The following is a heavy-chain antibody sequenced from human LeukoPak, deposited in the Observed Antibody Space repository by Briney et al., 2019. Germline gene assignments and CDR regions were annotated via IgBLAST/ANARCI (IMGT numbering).Heavy chain of an antibody. Sequence: GGSLRLSCAASGFTFSSYWMHWVHQAPGKGLVWVTRINSDGSSTSYADSVKGRFTISRDNAKNTLHLQMNSLRAEDTAVYYCASYGDYASFDYWGQGTLVTVSS. D-gene: IGHD4-17*01. J-gene: IGHJ4*02. V-gene: IGHV3-74*01. CDR1: GFTFSSYW. CDR2: INSDGSST. CDR3: ASYGDYASFDY.